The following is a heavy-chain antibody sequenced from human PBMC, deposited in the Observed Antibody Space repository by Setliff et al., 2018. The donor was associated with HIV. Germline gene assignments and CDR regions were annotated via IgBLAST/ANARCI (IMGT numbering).Heavy chain of an antibody. V-gene: IGHV7-4-1*02. Sequence: ASVKVSCKASGYTFTKYAMNWVRQAPGQGLEWMGWINTNTGNPAYAQGFTGRFVFSLDTSVSTAYLQISSLKAEDTAVYYCARDESDSLYYKDYYYMDVWGKGTTVTVSS. CDR3: ARDESDSLYYKDYYYMDV. D-gene: IGHD3-10*01. CDR2: INTNTGNP. CDR1: GYTFTKYA. J-gene: IGHJ6*03.